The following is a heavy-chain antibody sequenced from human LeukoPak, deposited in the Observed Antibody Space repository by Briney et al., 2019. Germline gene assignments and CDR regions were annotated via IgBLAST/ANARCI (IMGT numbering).Heavy chain of an antibody. CDR2: ITGSGGTT. CDR3: AKVPVGAFDY. V-gene: IGHV3-23*01. CDR1: GFTFSSYA. Sequence: PGGSLRLSCAASGFTFSSYAMSWVRQAPGKGLEWVSAITGSGGTTYHADSVKGRFTISRDNSKTALYLQMDSLRADDTAVYYCAKVPVGAFDYWGQGTLVTVSS. D-gene: IGHD1-26*01. J-gene: IGHJ4*02.